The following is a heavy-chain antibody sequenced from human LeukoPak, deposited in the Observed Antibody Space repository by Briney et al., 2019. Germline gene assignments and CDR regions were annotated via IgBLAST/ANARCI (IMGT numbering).Heavy chain of an antibody. D-gene: IGHD1-14*01. CDR2: INSKSDTI. J-gene: IGHJ6*02. CDR3: ARDIAEHGMDV. Sequence: GGSLRLSCVASGFTFSRYSMNWVRQAPGKGLEWVSYINSKSDTIYYADSVKGRFTISRDNAKSALYLQMNSLRAEDTAVYYCARDIAEHGMDVWGQGTTVTVSS. CDR1: GFTFSRYS. V-gene: IGHV3-48*04.